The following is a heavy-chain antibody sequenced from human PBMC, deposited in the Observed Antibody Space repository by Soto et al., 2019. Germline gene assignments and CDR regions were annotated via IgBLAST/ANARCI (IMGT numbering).Heavy chain of an antibody. V-gene: IGHV3-23*01. CDR2: ISGSGSTI. CDR3: AKVFYYYDSSGYYYFDY. CDR1: GFTFSSYA. D-gene: IGHD3-22*01. J-gene: IGHJ4*02. Sequence: GGSLRLSCAASGFTFSSYAVSWVRQAPGKGPEWISSISGSGSTIYYADSEKGRSTISRDNSKNTLYLQMSSLRAEDTAVYYCAKVFYYYDSSGYYYFDYWGQGTLVTVSS.